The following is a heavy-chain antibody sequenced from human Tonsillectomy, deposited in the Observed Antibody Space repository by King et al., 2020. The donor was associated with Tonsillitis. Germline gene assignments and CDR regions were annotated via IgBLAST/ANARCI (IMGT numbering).Heavy chain of an antibody. D-gene: IGHD4-17*01. CDR2: ISSDGSDT. CDR3: AKDPAGVTTVTYFDY. V-gene: IGHV3-30*18. Sequence: VQLVESGGGVVQPGRSLRLSCAASGFTFRNYGVHWVRQAPGKGLEWVAVISSDGSDTFYADSVKGRFTISRDNSKNTLFLHMNSLRPEDTAVYYCAKDPAGVTTVTYFDYWGQGTLVTVSS. J-gene: IGHJ4*02. CDR1: GFTFRNYG.